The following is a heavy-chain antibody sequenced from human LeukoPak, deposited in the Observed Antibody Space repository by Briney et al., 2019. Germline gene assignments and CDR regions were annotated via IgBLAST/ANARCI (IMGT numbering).Heavy chain of an antibody. J-gene: IGHJ4*02. Sequence: GGSLRLSCAASGFTFSSYAMSWVRQAPGKGLEWVSAISGSGGSTYYADSVKGRFTISRDNSKNTLYLQMNSLGAEDTAVYYCAKETVTYYYDSSGYSYYFDYWGQGTLVTVSS. CDR2: ISGSGGST. D-gene: IGHD3-22*01. CDR3: AKETVTYYYDSSGYSYYFDY. CDR1: GFTFSSYA. V-gene: IGHV3-23*01.